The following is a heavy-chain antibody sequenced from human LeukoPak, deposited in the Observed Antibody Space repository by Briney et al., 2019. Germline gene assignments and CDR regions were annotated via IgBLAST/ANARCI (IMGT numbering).Heavy chain of an antibody. CDR3: AKGRYSYGY. V-gene: IGHV4-61*01. CDR1: GGSISSSSYY. J-gene: IGHJ4*02. CDR2: IYYSGST. Sequence: SETLSLTCTVSGGSISSSSYYWSWIRRPPGKGLEWIGYIYYSGSTNYNPSLKSRVTISVDTSKNQFSLKLSSVTAADTAVYYCAKGRYSYGYWGQGTLVTVSS. D-gene: IGHD5-18*01.